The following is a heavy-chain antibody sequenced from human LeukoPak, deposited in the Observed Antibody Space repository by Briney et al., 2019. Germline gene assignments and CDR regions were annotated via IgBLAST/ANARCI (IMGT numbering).Heavy chain of an antibody. CDR2: ISYDGSNK. Sequence: GGSLRLSGAASGFTFSSYGMHWVRQAPGKGLEWVAVISYDGSNKYYADSVKGRFTISRDNSKNTLYLQMNSLRAEDTAVYYCAKGTVLRFLEWLLSPGYGMDVWGQGTTVTVSS. CDR3: AKGTVLRFLEWLLSPGYGMDV. J-gene: IGHJ6*02. CDR1: GFTFSSYG. D-gene: IGHD3-3*01. V-gene: IGHV3-30*18.